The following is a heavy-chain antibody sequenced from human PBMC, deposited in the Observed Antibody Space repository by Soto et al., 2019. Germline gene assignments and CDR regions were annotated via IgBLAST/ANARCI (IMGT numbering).Heavy chain of an antibody. D-gene: IGHD2-21*01. Sequence: QVQLAQSGPEVKKPGASVKVSCRASGYTFTKYGITWARQAPGQGLERMGWISAHNGNTNYARNFDDRVVTNIDTSTTTAQFELRNLRSDDPAVYYCIRGFSGISESQDTSVIKDYWGQGTLLTVSS. CDR2: ISAHNGNT. V-gene: IGHV1-18*01. CDR1: GYTFTKYG. CDR3: IRGFSGISESQDTSVIKDY. J-gene: IGHJ4*02.